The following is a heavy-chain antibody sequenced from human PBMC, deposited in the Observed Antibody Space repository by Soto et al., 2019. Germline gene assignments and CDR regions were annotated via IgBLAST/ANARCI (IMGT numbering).Heavy chain of an antibody. CDR1: GFTFSGYT. J-gene: IGHJ4*02. Sequence: EVQLVESGGGLVKPGGSLRLSCAASGFTFSGYTMSWVRQAPGKGLDWVSSITDGTTYIYYADSVKGRFTISRDNAKNSLFLQLNNLRADDTAMYYCARVGVWYQLPQLFDLWGQGTLVTVSS. V-gene: IGHV3-21*04. CDR3: ARVGVWYQLPQLFDL. CDR2: ITDGTTYI. D-gene: IGHD2-2*01.